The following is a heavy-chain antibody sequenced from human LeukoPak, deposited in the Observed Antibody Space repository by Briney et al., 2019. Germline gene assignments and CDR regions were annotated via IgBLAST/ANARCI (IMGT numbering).Heavy chain of an antibody. D-gene: IGHD3-22*01. CDR2: ISYDGSNE. CDR3: ARVYFYDSSGILDY. CDR1: GFTFSSYA. V-gene: IGHV3-30-3*01. Sequence: GRSLRLSCAASGFTFSSYALHWVRQAPGKGLEWVAIISYDGSNESYADSVKGRFTISRDNSKNTLYLRMNSLRAEDTAVYYCARVYFYDSSGILDYWGQGTLVTVSS. J-gene: IGHJ4*02.